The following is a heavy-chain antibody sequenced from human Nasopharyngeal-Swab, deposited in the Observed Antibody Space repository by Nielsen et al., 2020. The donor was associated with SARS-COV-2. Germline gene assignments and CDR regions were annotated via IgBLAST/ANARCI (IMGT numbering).Heavy chain of an antibody. Sequence: GESLKISWKGSGYSFTSYWIGWVRQIPGKGLEWMGIIYPGDSDTRYSPSFQGQVTISADKSISTAYLQWSSLKASDTAMYYCARRVYYGSGSYYKSGAINWFDPWGQGTLVTVSS. CDR2: IYPGDSDT. J-gene: IGHJ5*02. CDR1: GYSFTSYW. D-gene: IGHD3-10*01. CDR3: ARRVYYGSGSYYKSGAINWFDP. V-gene: IGHV5-51*01.